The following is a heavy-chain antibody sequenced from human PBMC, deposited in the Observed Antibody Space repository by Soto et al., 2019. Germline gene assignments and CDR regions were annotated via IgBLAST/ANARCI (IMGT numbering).Heavy chain of an antibody. D-gene: IGHD2-2*01. CDR3: ARGVVVPAASPLYYYYGMDV. CDR1: VFTCSSYS. J-gene: IGHJ6*02. Sequence: GWSLRLSCAASVFTCSSYSMNWFRQAPGKGLEWVSSISSSSSYIYYADSVKGRFTISRDNAKNSLYLQMNSLRAEDTAVYYCARGVVVPAASPLYYYYGMDVWGQGTTVTVSS. V-gene: IGHV3-21*01. CDR2: ISSSSSYI.